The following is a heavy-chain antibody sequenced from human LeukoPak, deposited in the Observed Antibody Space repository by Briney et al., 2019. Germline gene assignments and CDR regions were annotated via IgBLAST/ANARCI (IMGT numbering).Heavy chain of an antibody. J-gene: IGHJ4*02. D-gene: IGHD3-10*01. CDR1: GFTFSSYG. CDR2: IWYDGSNK. Sequence: GGSLRLSCAASGFTFSSYGMHWVRQAPGKGLEWVAVIWYDGSNKYYADSVKGRFTISRDNSKNTVYLQMNSLRAEDTAVYFCARGGPGVFAYWGQGTLVTVSS. V-gene: IGHV3-33*01. CDR3: ARGGPGVFAY.